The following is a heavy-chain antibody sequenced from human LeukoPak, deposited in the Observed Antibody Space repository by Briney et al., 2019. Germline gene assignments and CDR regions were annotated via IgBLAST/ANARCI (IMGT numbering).Heavy chain of an antibody. CDR2: INHSGST. Sequence: PSETLSLTCTVSGGSISSYYWSWIRQPPGKGLEWIGEINHSGSTNYNPSLKTRATISMDTSKNQLSLTLTSVTAADTAVYYCARVGSGGAWFDFWGQGTLVSVSS. V-gene: IGHV4-34*01. CDR3: ARVGSGGAWFDF. D-gene: IGHD6-19*01. CDR1: GGSISSYY. J-gene: IGHJ4*02.